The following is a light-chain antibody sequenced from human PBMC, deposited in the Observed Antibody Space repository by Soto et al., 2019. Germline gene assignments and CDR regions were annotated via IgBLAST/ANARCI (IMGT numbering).Light chain of an antibody. CDR1: QSVSSNY. Sequence: ESVLTQSPGTLSLSPGERATLSCRASQSVSSNYLAWYQQKPGQAPRLLIYGASTGATGIPDRFSGSGSGTDFTLTISRLEPEDSAVYYCQQYGSSPTWTFGQGTKVDI. V-gene: IGKV3-20*01. CDR3: QQYGSSPTWT. CDR2: GAS. J-gene: IGKJ1*01.